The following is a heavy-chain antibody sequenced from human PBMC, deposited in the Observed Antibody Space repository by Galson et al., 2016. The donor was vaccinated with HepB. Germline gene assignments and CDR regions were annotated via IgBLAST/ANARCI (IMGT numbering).Heavy chain of an antibody. CDR2: LYNSGPT. Sequence: SETLSLTCTVSGGSVTTFYWSWVRQPPGKGLEWIGCLYNSGPTTSNPSLKSRVTISVDTSKNQFSLMLTSVTTGDTAVYYCVRDQGRRGWFDPWGQGTLVTVSS. CDR3: VRDQGRRGWFDP. J-gene: IGHJ5*02. CDR1: GGSVTTFY. D-gene: IGHD3-10*01. V-gene: IGHV4-59*02.